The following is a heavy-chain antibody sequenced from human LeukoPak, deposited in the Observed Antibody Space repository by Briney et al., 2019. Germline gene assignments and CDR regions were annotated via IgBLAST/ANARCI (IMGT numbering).Heavy chain of an antibody. V-gene: IGHV3-21*01. Sequence: PGGSPRLSCAASGFTFSSYSMNWVRQAPGKGLEWVSSISSSSSYIYYADSVKGRFTISRDNAKNSLYLQMNSLRAEDTAVYYCARFSSSYLYGMDVWGQGTTVTVSS. J-gene: IGHJ6*02. CDR2: ISSSSSYI. D-gene: IGHD6-13*01. CDR1: GFTFSSYS. CDR3: ARFSSSYLYGMDV.